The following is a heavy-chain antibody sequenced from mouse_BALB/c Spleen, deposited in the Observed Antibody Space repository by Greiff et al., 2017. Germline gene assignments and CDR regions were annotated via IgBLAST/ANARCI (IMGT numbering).Heavy chain of an antibody. CDR2: ISYDGSN. CDR1: GYSITSGYY. Sequence: EVQLQESGPGLVKPSQSLSLTCSVTGYSITSGYYWNWIRQFPGNKLEWMGYISYDGSNNYNPSLKNRISITRDTSKNQFFLKLNSVTTEDTATYYCARVSDGYCFDYWGQGTTLTVSS. J-gene: IGHJ2*01. D-gene: IGHD2-3*01. CDR3: ARVSDGYCFDY. V-gene: IGHV3-6*02.